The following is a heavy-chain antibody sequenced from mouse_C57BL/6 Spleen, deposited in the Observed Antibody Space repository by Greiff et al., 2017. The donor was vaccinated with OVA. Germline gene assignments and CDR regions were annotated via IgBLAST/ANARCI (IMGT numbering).Heavy chain of an antibody. V-gene: IGHV5-17*01. CDR2: ISSGSSTI. J-gene: IGHJ4*01. CDR3: ARRYYGSNYAMDY. Sequence: EVKLVESGGGLVKPGGSLTLSCAASGFTFSDYGMHWVRQAPEKGLEWVAYISSGSSTIYYADTVKGRVTISRDNAKNTLFLQMTSLRSEDTAMYYCARRYYGSNYAMDYWGQGTSVTVSS. CDR1: GFTFSDYG. D-gene: IGHD1-1*01.